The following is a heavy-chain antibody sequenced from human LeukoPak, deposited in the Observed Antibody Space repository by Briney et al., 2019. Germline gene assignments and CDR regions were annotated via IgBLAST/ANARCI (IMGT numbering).Heavy chain of an antibody. V-gene: IGHV4-4*07. Sequence: SETLSLTCTVSGVSISSYYLNSIRQPAGKGLEWIGRIYTSGSTNFNPSLKSRVTMSVDTSKNQFSLKLSSVTAADTAVYYCARGGVVTQPGYFQHWGQGTLVTVSS. CDR2: IYTSGST. CDR1: GVSISSYY. D-gene: IGHD3-3*01. J-gene: IGHJ1*01. CDR3: ARGGVVTQPGYFQH.